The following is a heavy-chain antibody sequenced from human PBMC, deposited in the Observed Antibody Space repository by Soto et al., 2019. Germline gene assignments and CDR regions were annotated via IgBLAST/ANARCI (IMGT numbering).Heavy chain of an antibody. V-gene: IGHV1-3*01. J-gene: IGHJ4*02. Sequence: ASVKVSCKASGYTFTSYAMHWVRQAPGQRPEWMGWINAGNGNTKYSQKFQGRVTITRDTSASTAYMELSSLRAEDTAVYYCAKASRITIFGVVTYFDYWGQGTLVIVSS. CDR3: AKASRITIFGVVTYFDY. CDR1: GYTFTSYA. CDR2: INAGNGNT. D-gene: IGHD3-3*01.